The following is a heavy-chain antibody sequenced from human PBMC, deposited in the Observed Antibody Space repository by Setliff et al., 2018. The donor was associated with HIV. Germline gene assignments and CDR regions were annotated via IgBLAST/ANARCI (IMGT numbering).Heavy chain of an antibody. CDR1: GFTFSSYW. V-gene: IGHV3-74*01. J-gene: IGHJ3*02. CDR3: ASQIAVGI. Sequence: GESLRLSCAASGFTFSSYWMHWVRQAPGKGLVWVTHINSDGSTTNYADSVKGRFTISRDNAKNTLYLEMNSLTAEDTAVYYGASQIAVGIWGQGTMVTVSS. D-gene: IGHD6-19*01. CDR2: INSDGSTT.